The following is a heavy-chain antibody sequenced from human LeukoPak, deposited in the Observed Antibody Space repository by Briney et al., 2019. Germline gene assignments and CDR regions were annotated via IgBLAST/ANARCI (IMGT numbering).Heavy chain of an antibody. CDR1: GFTFSSYG. CDR2: IRYDGSNK. V-gene: IGHV3-30*02. D-gene: IGHD3-22*01. CDR3: AKDSVDYDSSGYYYAPYYYYMDV. Sequence: GGSPRLSCAASGFTFSSYGMHWVRQAPGKGLEWVAFIRYDGSNKYYADSVKGRFTISRDNSKNTLYLQMNSLRAEDTAVYYCAKDSVDYDSSGYYYAPYYYYMDVWGKGTTVTVSS. J-gene: IGHJ6*03.